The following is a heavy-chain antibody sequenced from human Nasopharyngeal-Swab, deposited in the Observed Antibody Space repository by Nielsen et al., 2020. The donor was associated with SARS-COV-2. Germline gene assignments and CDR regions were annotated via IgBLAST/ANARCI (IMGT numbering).Heavy chain of an antibody. CDR1: GFTFSDYS. J-gene: IGHJ6*02. CDR2: IYSGGST. CDR3: ARGGVVATVYYYGMDV. V-gene: IGHV3-53*01. Sequence: GESLKISCAASGFTFSDYSMNWVRQAPGKGLEWVSVIYSGGSTYYADSVKGRFTISRDNSKNTLYLQMNSLRAEDTAVYYCARGGVVATVYYYGMDVWGQGTTVTVSS. D-gene: IGHD5-12*01.